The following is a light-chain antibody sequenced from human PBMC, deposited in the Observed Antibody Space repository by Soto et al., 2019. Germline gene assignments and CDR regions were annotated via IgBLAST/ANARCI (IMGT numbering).Light chain of an antibody. CDR1: QSISSW. J-gene: IGKJ4*01. CDR3: QQYKSYSPDPLT. CDR2: DAS. V-gene: IGKV1-5*01. Sequence: DIQMTQSPSTLSASVGDRVTITCRASQSISSWLAWYQQKPGKAPKLLIYDASSLESGVPSRFSGSGSGTEFTLTISSLQPDDFATYYCQQYKSYSPDPLTFGGGTKVEIK.